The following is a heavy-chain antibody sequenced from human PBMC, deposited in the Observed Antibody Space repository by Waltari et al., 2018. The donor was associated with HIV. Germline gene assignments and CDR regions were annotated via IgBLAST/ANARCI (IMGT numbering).Heavy chain of an antibody. V-gene: IGHV3-53*02. CDR1: GFTVSSTY. CDR3: ARELVVPAALSSYYYGMDV. Sequence: EVQLVETGGGFIQPGGSLRLSCAASGFTVSSTYMSWVRQAPGKGLEWVSVIYSGGSTYYADSVKGRFTISRDNSKNTLYLQMNSLRAEDTAVYYCARELVVPAALSSYYYGMDVWGQGTTVTVSS. J-gene: IGHJ6*02. CDR2: IYSGGST. D-gene: IGHD2-2*01.